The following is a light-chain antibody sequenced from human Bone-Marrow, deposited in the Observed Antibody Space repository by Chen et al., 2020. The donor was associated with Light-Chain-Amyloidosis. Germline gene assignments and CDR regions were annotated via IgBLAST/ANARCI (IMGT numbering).Light chain of an antibody. CDR1: NIGSTS. Sequence: SYVMTQSSSVSVAPGQTATIACGGNNIGSTSVHWYQQTPGQAPLLVVYDDSDRPSGIPERWSGSNSGNTATLTISRVEAGDEADYYCQVWDRSSDRPAFGGGTKLTVL. J-gene: IGLJ3*02. CDR2: DDS. V-gene: IGLV3-21*02. CDR3: QVWDRSSDRPA.